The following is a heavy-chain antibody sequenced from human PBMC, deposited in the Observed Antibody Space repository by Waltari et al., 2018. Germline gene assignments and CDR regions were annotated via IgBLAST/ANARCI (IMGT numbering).Heavy chain of an antibody. J-gene: IGHJ4*02. V-gene: IGHV4-34*01. CDR2: INHSGIT. CDR3: ARGQEVIDY. D-gene: IGHD4-4*01. CDR1: GGSFSGYY. Sequence: QVQLQQWGAGLLKPSETLSLTCAVYGGSFSGYYWSWIRQPPGKGLEWIGEINHSGITNYNPSLTSRVTISVDTSKNQFSLKLSSVTAAYTAVYYCARGQEVIDYWGQGTLVTVSS.